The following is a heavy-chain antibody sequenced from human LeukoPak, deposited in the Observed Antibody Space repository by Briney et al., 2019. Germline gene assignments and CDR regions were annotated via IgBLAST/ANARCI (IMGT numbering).Heavy chain of an antibody. Sequence: PGGSLRLSCAASGFTFSGYAMSWVRQPPGKGLDWVSTISGGGGSTYYAYYTDSVRGRFTISRDNSKNTLYLQMNSLRAEDTAVYYCAKFYDILTGYFDYWGQGTLVTVSS. D-gene: IGHD3-9*01. CDR2: ISGGGGST. J-gene: IGHJ4*02. CDR1: GFTFSGYA. CDR3: AKFYDILTGYFDY. V-gene: IGHV3-23*01.